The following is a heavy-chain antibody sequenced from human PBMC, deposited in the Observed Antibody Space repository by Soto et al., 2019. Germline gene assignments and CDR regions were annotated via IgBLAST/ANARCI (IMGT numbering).Heavy chain of an antibody. CDR1: GFTFSGSA. V-gene: IGHV3-73*01. J-gene: IGHJ6*03. CDR2: IRSKANSYAT. Sequence: PGGSLRLSCAASGFTFSGSAMHWVRQASGKGLEWVGRIRSKANSYATAYAASVKGRFTISRDDSKNTAYLQMNSLKTEDTAVYYCTRRVGSSSSHYYYYYMDVWGKGTTVTVSS. CDR3: TRRVGSSSSHYYYYYMDV. D-gene: IGHD6-6*01.